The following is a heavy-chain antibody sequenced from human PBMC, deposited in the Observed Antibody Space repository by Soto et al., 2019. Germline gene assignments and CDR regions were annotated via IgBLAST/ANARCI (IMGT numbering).Heavy chain of an antibody. CDR1: GGSFSGYS. J-gene: IGHJ4*02. CDR3: ARDKITGLFDY. D-gene: IGHD2-8*02. V-gene: IGHV4-34*01. CDR2: INHSGST. Sequence: QVQLQQWGAGLLKPSETLSLTCAVYGGSFSGYSWTWIRQPPGTGLEWIGEINHSGSTNYNPSLKSRVTISVDTSKNPFSLQLTSVTAADTAVYYCARDKITGLFDYWGQGTLVTVSS.